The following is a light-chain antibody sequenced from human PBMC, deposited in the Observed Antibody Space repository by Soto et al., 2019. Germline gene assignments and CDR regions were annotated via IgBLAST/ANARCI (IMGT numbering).Light chain of an antibody. V-gene: IGKV3-20*01. CDR1: QSVSSKY. J-gene: IGKJ1*01. CDR2: GAS. Sequence: EIVLTQSPGTLSLSPGERATLSCRASQSVSSKYFAWYQQKPGQAPRLLIYGASTRATGIPATFSGRGSGTDFTLNINSMQTEEFGVYFCKQYGTSTWTFGQGTKVDIK. CDR3: KQYGTSTWT.